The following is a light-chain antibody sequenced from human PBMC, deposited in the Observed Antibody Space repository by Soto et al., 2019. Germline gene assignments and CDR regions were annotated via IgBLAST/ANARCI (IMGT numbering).Light chain of an antibody. CDR1: QSVSSS. CDR2: GAS. Sequence: EIVMTQSPATLSVSPGERATLSCRASQSVSSSLAWYQQKPGQAPRLLIYGASTRATGIPARFSGSGSVTEFTLTISSLQSEDFAVYYCQQYNNWPPAYTFGQGTKLEI. J-gene: IGKJ2*01. CDR3: QQYNNWPPAYT. V-gene: IGKV3-15*01.